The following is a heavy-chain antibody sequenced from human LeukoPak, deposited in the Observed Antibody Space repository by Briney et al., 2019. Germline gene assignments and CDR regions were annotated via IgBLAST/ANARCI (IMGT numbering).Heavy chain of an antibody. D-gene: IGHD3-22*01. J-gene: IGHJ4*02. Sequence: PGRSLRLSCAASGFTFSSYAMHWVRQAPGKGLEWVAVISYDGSNKYYADSVKGRFTISRDNSKNTLYLQMNSLRAEDTAVYYCARDPDYYDSSGYLYWGQGTLVTVSS. CDR2: ISYDGSNK. CDR3: ARDPDYYDSSGYLY. V-gene: IGHV3-30-3*01. CDR1: GFTFSSYA.